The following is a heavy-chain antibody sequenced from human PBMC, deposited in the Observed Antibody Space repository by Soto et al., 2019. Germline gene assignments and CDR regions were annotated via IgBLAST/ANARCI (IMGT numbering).Heavy chain of an antibody. CDR1: GGSISSGDYY. CDR3: ARVGYSWRYFDY. J-gene: IGHJ4*02. Sequence: PSETLSLTCTVSGGSISSGDYYWSWIRQPPGKGLEWIGYIYHSGSTYYNPSLKSRVTISVDRSKNQFSLKLSSVTAADTAVYYCARVGYSWRYFDYWGQGTLVTVSS. V-gene: IGHV4-30-2*01. D-gene: IGHD1-1*01. CDR2: IYHSGST.